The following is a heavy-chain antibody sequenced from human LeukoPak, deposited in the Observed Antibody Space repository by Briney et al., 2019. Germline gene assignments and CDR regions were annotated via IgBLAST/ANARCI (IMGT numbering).Heavy chain of an antibody. J-gene: IGHJ4*02. V-gene: IGHV3-11*01. D-gene: IGHD5-18*01. Sequence: GGSLRLSCAASGFTFSDYYMSWIRQAPGKGLEWVSYISSSGSTIYYADSVKGRFTISRDDAKNSLYLQMNSLRAEDTAVYYCAREIPYSYGQLGVFDYWGQGTLVTVSS. CDR2: ISSSGSTI. CDR1: GFTFSDYY. CDR3: AREIPYSYGQLGVFDY.